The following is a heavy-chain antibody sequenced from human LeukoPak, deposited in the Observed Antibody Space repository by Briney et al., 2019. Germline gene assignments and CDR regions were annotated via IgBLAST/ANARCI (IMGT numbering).Heavy chain of an antibody. J-gene: IGHJ4*02. V-gene: IGHV3-48*01. CDR2: INTKSKTI. CDR1: GFTFSTYT. CDR3: VRDRNWAFAY. Sequence: GGSLRLSCAASGFTFSTYTMNWVRQAPGKGLEWVSFINTKSKTIYYADSVKGRFTISRDNGKNSLYLQMNSLTAEDTALYYCVRDRNWAFAYWGQGTLVTVSS. D-gene: IGHD7-27*01.